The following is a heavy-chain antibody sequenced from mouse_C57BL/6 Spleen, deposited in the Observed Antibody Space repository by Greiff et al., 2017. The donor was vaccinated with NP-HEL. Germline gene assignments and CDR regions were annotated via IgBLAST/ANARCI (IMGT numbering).Heavy chain of an antibody. CDR1: GYTFTDYY. V-gene: IGHV1-19*01. CDR2: INPYNGGT. Sequence: EVQLQQSGPVLVKPGASVKMSCKASGYTFTDYYMNWVKQSHGKSLEWIGVINPYNGGTSYNQKFKGKATLTVDKSSSTAYMELNSLTSEDSAVYYCARREVTRAMDYWGQGTSVTVSS. J-gene: IGHJ4*01. D-gene: IGHD2-2*01. CDR3: ARREVTRAMDY.